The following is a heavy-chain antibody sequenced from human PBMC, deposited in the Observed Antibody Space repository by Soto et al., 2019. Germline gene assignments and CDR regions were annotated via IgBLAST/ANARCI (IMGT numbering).Heavy chain of an antibody. D-gene: IGHD6-13*01. CDR2: IYHSGST. V-gene: IGHV4-4*02. J-gene: IGHJ5*02. CDR3: ARDRRYSSSWHGTTGFDP. CDR1: GGSISSSNW. Sequence: SETLSLTCAVSGGSISSSNWWSWVRQPPVKGLEWIGEIYHSGSTNYNPSLKSRVTISVDKSKNQFSLKLSSVTAADTAVYYCARDRRYSSSWHGTTGFDPWGQGTLVTVSS.